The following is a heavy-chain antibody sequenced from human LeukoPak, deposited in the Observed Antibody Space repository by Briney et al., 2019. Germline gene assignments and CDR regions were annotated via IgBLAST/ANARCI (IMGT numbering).Heavy chain of an antibody. CDR2: ISSSGSTI. D-gene: IGHD2-2*01. CDR3: ARGYCNSDSCYGGDY. CDR1: GFSFSSYE. J-gene: IGHJ4*02. Sequence: GGSLRFSCAGSGFSFSSYEMNWVRQAPGKGLEWVSYISSSGSTIYYADPGKGRFTIHRDNAKTSLYLHINSLRAEDTALYYCARGYCNSDSCYGGDYWGQGTLLTVSS. V-gene: IGHV3-48*03.